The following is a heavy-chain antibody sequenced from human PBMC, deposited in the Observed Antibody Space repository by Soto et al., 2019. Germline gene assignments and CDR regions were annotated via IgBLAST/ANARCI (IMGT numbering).Heavy chain of an antibody. CDR2: IKSKTDGGTT. J-gene: IGHJ6*02. CDR1: GFTFSNAW. Sequence: EVQLVESGGGLVKPGGSLRLSCAASGFTFSNAWMNWVRQAPGKGLEWVGRIKSKTDGGTTDYAAPVNGRFTISRDDSKNTRYLQMNSLKTEDTAVYYCTTEGTGATGYYYYGMDVWGQGTTVTVSS. D-gene: IGHD1-7*01. V-gene: IGHV3-15*07. CDR3: TTEGTGATGYYYYGMDV.